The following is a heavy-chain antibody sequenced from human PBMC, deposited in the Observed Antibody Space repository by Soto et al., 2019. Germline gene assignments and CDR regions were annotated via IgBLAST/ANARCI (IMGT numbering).Heavy chain of an antibody. V-gene: IGHV3-48*01. CDR1: GFTFSTYS. CDR3: ARDLRSYPGSYYYYAMDV. J-gene: IGHJ6*02. CDR2: ISSSSSTI. D-gene: IGHD1-26*01. Sequence: GSLRLSCAASGFTFSTYSMNWVRQAPGKGLEWVSYISSSSSTIFYTDSVKGRFTVSRDNAKNSLYLQMNSLRAEDTAVYYCARDLRSYPGSYYYYAMDVWGQGTTVTVSS.